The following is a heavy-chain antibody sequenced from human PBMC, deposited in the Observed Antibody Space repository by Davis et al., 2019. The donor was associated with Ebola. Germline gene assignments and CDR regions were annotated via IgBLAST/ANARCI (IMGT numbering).Heavy chain of an antibody. D-gene: IGHD2-2*01. CDR2: INHSGST. Sequence: SETLSLTCAAYGGSFSGYYWSWIRQPPGKGLEWIAEINHSGSTNYNPSLKSRVTISVDTSKNQLSLQLSSVTAADTAVYYCTRRYCSSTSCYGYYYYGMDVWGQGTTVTVSS. J-gene: IGHJ6*02. CDR1: GGSFSGYY. CDR3: TRRYCSSTSCYGYYYYGMDV. V-gene: IGHV4-34*01.